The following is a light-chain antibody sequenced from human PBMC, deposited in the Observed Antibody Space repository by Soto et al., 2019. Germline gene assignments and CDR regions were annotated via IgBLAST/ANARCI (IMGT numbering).Light chain of an antibody. J-gene: IGKJ5*01. CDR1: QGISSY. CDR3: QQLNSYIT. Sequence: QWTQSPYFLSASIGDRGAITCRASQGISSYLAWYQQKPGKAPKLLIYAASTLQSGVPSRFSGSGSGTEFTLTISSLQPEDFATYYCQQLNSYITFGQGTRLEIK. V-gene: IGKV1-9*01. CDR2: AAS.